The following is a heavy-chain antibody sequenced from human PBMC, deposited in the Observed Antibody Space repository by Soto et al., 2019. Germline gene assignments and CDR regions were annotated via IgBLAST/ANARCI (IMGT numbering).Heavy chain of an antibody. J-gene: IGHJ6*02. CDR3: ARYYNWIHYYYYGMDV. V-gene: IGHV1-18*04. Sequence: ASVKVSCKASGYTFTSYGISWVRQAPGQGLEWMGWIGAYNGNTNYAQKLQGRVTMTTDTSTSTAYMELRSLRSDDTAVYYCARYYNWIHYYYYGMDVWGQGTTVTVSS. CDR1: GYTFTSYG. D-gene: IGHD3-10*01. CDR2: IGAYNGNT.